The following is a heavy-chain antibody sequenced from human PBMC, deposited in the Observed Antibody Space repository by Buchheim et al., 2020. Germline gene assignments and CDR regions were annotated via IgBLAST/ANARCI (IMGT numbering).Heavy chain of an antibody. V-gene: IGHV4-34*01. J-gene: IGHJ4*02. CDR2: INHSGST. CDR3: ARADTIFGVVITAFDY. CDR1: GGSFSGYY. Sequence: QVQLQQWGAGLLKPSETLSLTCAVYGGSFSGYYWSWIRQPPGKGLEWIGEINHSGSTNYNPSLKSRVTISVDTSKNQFSLKLSSVTAADTAVYYCARADTIFGVVITAFDYWGQGTL. D-gene: IGHD3-3*01.